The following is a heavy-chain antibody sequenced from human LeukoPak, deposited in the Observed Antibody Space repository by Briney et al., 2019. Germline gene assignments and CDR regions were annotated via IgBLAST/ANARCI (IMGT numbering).Heavy chain of an antibody. CDR1: GYTFTSYY. J-gene: IGHJ4*02. Sequence: ASVKVSCKASGYTFTSYYMHWVRQAPGQGLERMGIINPSGGSTSYAQKFQGRVTMTRDTSTSTVYMELSSLRSEDTAVYYCASAPISSDYQLQGLDYWGQGTLVTVSS. CDR2: INPSGGST. V-gene: IGHV1-46*01. CDR3: ASAPISSDYQLQGLDY. D-gene: IGHD3-22*01.